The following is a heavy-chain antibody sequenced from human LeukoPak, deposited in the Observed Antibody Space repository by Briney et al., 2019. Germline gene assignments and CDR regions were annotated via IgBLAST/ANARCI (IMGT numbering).Heavy chain of an antibody. CDR1: GLTFSSSG. D-gene: IGHD5-18*01. V-gene: IGHV3-30*02. J-gene: IGHJ4*02. Sequence: GGSLRLSCAASGLTFSSSGMHWVRQAPGKGLEWVAFIRYDGSSKYYADSVKGRFTISRDNSKNTLYLQMSSLKTEDTAVYFCAHRDTAMVRVDYWGQGTLVTVSS. CDR2: IRYDGSSK. CDR3: AHRDTAMVRVDY.